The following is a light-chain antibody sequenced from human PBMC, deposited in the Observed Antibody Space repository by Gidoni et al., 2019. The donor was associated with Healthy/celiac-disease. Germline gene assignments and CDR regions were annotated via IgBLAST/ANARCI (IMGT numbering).Light chain of an antibody. CDR1: QSVSSY. CDR3: QQRSNGPPLT. Sequence: DIVLPQSPATLSLSPGDRATLSCRASQSVSSYLAWYQQKPGQAPGLLIYDASNRATGIPARFSGSGSGTDVTLTISSLEPEDYAVYYCQQRSNGPPLTFGGGTKVEIK. V-gene: IGKV3-11*01. J-gene: IGKJ4*01. CDR2: DAS.